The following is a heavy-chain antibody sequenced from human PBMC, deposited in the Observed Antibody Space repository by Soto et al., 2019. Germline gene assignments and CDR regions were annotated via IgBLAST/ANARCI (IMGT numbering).Heavy chain of an antibody. D-gene: IGHD7-27*01. CDR3: ARSLRATSPLTF. J-gene: IGHJ4*02. CDR1: GFTFTDYH. CDR2: ISETGSHT. V-gene: IGHV3-11*06. Sequence: VLLVDSGGGLVKPGGSLRLSCEASGFTFTDYHMSWIRQSPGKGLEWVALISETGSHTAYAESVQGRFFIPRDNARPSVFLQMNRLRSEDTALYFCARSLRATSPLTFWGQGTPVTVTS.